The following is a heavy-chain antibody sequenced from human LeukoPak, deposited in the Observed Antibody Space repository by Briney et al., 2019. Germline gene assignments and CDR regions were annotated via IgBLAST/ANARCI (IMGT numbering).Heavy chain of an antibody. V-gene: IGHV4-59*01. D-gene: IGHD6-13*01. CDR2: MYYSGST. Sequence: SETLSPTCTVSGGSISGYYWSWIRQPPGKGLEWIGYMYYSGSTYYNPSLKSRVTVSVDTSKNQFSLNLRSVTAADTAVYYCARDRDSSSRYTLWGQGTLVTVSS. CDR1: GGSISGYY. J-gene: IGHJ1*01. CDR3: ARDRDSSSRYTL.